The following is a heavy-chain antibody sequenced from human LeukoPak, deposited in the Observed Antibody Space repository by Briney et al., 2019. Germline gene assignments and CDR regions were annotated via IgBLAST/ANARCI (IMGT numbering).Heavy chain of an antibody. Sequence: SETLSLTCAVYGGSFSGYYWSWIRQPPGKGLEWIGEINHSGSTNYNPSLKSRVTISVDTSKNQFSLKLSSVTAADTAVYYCARESSSSRGAAFDIWGQGTMVTVSS. J-gene: IGHJ3*02. D-gene: IGHD6-13*01. CDR3: ARESSSSRGAAFDI. CDR1: GGSFSGYY. CDR2: INHSGST. V-gene: IGHV4-34*01.